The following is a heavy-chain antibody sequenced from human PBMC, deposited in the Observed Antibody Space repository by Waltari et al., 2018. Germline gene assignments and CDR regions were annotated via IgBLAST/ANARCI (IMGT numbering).Heavy chain of an antibody. CDR2: LYYSGST. Sequence: QLQLQESGPGLVKPSETLSLTCTVSGGSISSSRYYWGWLRQPPGKGLEWIGSLYYSGSTYYNPSLKSRVTISVDTSKNQFSLKLSSVTAADTAVYYCASLTYYDFWSGYYTAAFDIWGQGTMVTVSS. CDR3: ASLTYYDFWSGYYTAAFDI. V-gene: IGHV4-39*01. D-gene: IGHD3-3*01. J-gene: IGHJ3*02. CDR1: GGSISSSRYY.